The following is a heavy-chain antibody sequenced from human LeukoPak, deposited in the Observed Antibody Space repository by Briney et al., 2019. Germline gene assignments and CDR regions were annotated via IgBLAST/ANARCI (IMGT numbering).Heavy chain of an antibody. CDR1: GGTFTIYA. Sequence: SVKVSCKASGGTFTIYAISWVRQAPGQGLEWMGGIIPIFGTANYAQKFQGRVTITADESTSTAYMELSSLRSEDTAVYYCARDLGGHRPSRTTVTTFDYWGQGTLVTVSS. V-gene: IGHV1-69*13. CDR3: ARDLGGHRPSRTTVTTFDY. J-gene: IGHJ4*02. CDR2: IIPIFGTA. D-gene: IGHD4-17*01.